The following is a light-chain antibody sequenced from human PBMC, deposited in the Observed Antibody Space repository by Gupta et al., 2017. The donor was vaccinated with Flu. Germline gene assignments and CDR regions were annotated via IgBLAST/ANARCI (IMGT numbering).Light chain of an antibody. Sequence: DIVMTQSPDSVAVSLGERATINCKSSQSVLYSSTNNNYLAWFQQKPGQPPKLLIYWASTRESGVPDRFSGSGSGTDFTLTISSLQAEDVAVYYCQQYSLAPLTFGGGTKVEI. J-gene: IGKJ4*01. V-gene: IGKV4-1*01. CDR2: WAS. CDR1: QSVLYSSTNNNY. CDR3: QQYSLAPLT.